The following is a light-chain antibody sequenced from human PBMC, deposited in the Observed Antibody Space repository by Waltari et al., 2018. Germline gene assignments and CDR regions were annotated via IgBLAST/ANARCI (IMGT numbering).Light chain of an antibody. CDR1: RRVGASF. Sequence: ETVLTQSPVTLSLSPGETATLSCRARRRVGASFLAWYHQRPGQSPRLLIYGTSTRSTGIPDRVSGDGSGTDFTLIIRRLEPEDLGVYLCHQYEQTPWTFGQGTTVE. CDR2: GTS. V-gene: IGKV3-20*01. J-gene: IGKJ1*01. CDR3: HQYEQTPWT.